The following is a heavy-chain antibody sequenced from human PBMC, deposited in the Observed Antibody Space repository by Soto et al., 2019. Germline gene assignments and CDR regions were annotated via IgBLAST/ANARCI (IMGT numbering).Heavy chain of an antibody. CDR2: INPSGGST. J-gene: IGHJ6*02. V-gene: IGHV1-46*01. Sequence: ASVKVSCKASGYTFTSYYMHWVRQAPGQGLEWMGIINPSGGSTSYAQKFQGRVTMTRDTSTSTVYMELSSLRSEDTAVYYCARDPIAARHLSGMDVWGQGTTVTVSS. CDR3: ARDPIAARHLSGMDV. CDR1: GYTFTSYY. D-gene: IGHD6-6*01.